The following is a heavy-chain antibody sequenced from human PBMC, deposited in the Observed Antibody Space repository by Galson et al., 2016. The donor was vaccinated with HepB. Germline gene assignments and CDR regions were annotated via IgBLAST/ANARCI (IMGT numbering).Heavy chain of an antibody. Sequence: SLRLSCAASGFTFTSHWMHWVRQAPGKGLEWVANINQGGGEKYYVDSVKGRFTISRDNSKHSLYLQMNSLRAEDTAVYYCANHRGWGQGTLVTVSS. V-gene: IGHV3-7*03. CDR1: GFTFTSHW. J-gene: IGHJ4*02. CDR3: ANHRG. CDR2: INQGGGEK. D-gene: IGHD1-14*01.